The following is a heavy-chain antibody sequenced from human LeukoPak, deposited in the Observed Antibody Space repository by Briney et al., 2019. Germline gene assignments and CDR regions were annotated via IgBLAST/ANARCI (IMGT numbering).Heavy chain of an antibody. D-gene: IGHD4-23*01. Sequence: GGSLRLSCAASGFNFSSYVVHWVRQAPGKGLECVSVISNDGNNIHYVDSVKGRFTISRDNTKNPLYLQMNSLRAEDTAVYFCAREAYGGALGQWGQGTVVTASS. J-gene: IGHJ4*02. CDR3: AREAYGGALGQ. CDR2: ISNDGNNI. V-gene: IGHV3-30-3*01. CDR1: GFNFSSYV.